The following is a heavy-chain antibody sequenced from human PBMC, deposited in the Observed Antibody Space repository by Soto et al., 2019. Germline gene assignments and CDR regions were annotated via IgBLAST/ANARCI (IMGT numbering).Heavy chain of an antibody. Sequence: GGSLRLSCAASGFTFSSYWMHWVRQAPGKGLVWVSRINSDGSSTSYAGSVKGRFTISRDNAKNTLYLQMNSLRAEDTAVYYCVRTSLVVAAATREDYCGQGTLVTVSS. J-gene: IGHJ4*02. D-gene: IGHD2-15*01. V-gene: IGHV3-74*01. CDR2: INSDGSST. CDR3: VRTSLVVAAATREDY. CDR1: GFTFSSYW.